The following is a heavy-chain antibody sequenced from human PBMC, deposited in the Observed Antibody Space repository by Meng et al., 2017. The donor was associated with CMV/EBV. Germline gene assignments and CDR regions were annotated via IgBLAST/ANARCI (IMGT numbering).Heavy chain of an antibody. CDR2: IYYSGST. Sequence: SETLSLTCTVSGGSISSYYWSWIRQPPGKGLEWIGYIYYSGSTNYNPSLKSRVTISVDTSKNQFSLKLSSVTAADTAVYYCARDAKYYYDSSGYPSTGRGIDPWGQGTLVTVSS. V-gene: IGHV4-59*01. J-gene: IGHJ5*02. D-gene: IGHD3-22*01. CDR1: GGSISSYY. CDR3: ARDAKYYYDSSGYPSTGRGIDP.